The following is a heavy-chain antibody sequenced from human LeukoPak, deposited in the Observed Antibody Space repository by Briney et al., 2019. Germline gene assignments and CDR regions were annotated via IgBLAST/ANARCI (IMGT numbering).Heavy chain of an antibody. J-gene: IGHJ4*02. V-gene: IGHV3-48*03. CDR1: GFTFSSYE. CDR2: ISGSGDTL. Sequence: QPGGSLRLSCAASGFTFSSYEMNWVRQAPGQGLEWASYISGSGDTLYYADSVKGRFTISRDNSKNSLYLQMNSLRAEDTAVYYCARGLGPGPYFDYWGQGTLVTVSS. D-gene: IGHD1-14*01. CDR3: ARGLGPGPYFDY.